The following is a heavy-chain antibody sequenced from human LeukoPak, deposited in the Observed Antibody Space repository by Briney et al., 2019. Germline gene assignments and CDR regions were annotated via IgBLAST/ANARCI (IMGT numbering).Heavy chain of an antibody. J-gene: IGHJ3*02. CDR3: ARDRLRSLGRAFDI. D-gene: IGHD2-15*01. CDR1: GFTFDDYG. Sequence: GGSLRLSCAASGFTFDDYGMSWVRQAPGKGLEWVSGINWNGGSTGYADSVKGRFTISRDNAKNSLYLQMNSLRAEDTALYYCARDRLRSLGRAFDIWGQGTMVTVSS. V-gene: IGHV3-20*04. CDR2: INWNGGST.